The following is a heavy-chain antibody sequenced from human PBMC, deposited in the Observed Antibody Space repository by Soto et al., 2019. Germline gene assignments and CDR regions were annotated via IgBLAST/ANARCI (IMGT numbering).Heavy chain of an antibody. J-gene: IGHJ4*02. CDR2: ISGSGGST. CDR1: GFTFSSYA. D-gene: IGHD3-10*01. Sequence: GGSLRLSCAASGFTFSSYAMSWVRQAPGKGLEWVSAISGSGGSTYYGDSVKGRFTNSRDNSKKPLYLQMNSLRAEDTAVYYCAKEATSKSYYYGSGSFSFDYWGQGTLVTVSS. V-gene: IGHV3-23*01. CDR3: AKEATSKSYYYGSGSFSFDY.